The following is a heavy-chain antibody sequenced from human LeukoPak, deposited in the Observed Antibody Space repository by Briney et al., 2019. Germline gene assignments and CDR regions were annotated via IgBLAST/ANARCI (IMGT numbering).Heavy chain of an antibody. CDR2: IYTSGST. D-gene: IGHD3-10*01. J-gene: IGHJ5*02. Sequence: SETLSLTCTVSGGSISSYYWSWIRQPAGKGLEWIGRIYTSGSTNYNPSLKSRVTMSVDTSKNQFSLKLSSVTAADTAVYYCARDRYGAGSYYKSWFDPWGQGTLVTVSS. V-gene: IGHV4-4*07. CDR3: ARDRYGAGSYYKSWFDP. CDR1: GGSISSYY.